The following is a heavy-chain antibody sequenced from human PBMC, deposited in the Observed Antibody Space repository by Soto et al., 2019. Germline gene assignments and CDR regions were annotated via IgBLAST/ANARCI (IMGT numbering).Heavy chain of an antibody. CDR3: ASSSSSLGYYYYMDV. CDR1: GFTFSSYA. D-gene: IGHD6-6*01. Sequence: EVQLLESGGGLVQPGGSLRLSCAASGFTFSSYAMGWVRQAPGKGLEWVSAISGSGGSTYYADSVKGRFTISRDNSKNTLYLQMNSLRAEDTAVYYCASSSSSLGYYYYMDVWGKGTTVTVSS. J-gene: IGHJ6*03. V-gene: IGHV3-23*01. CDR2: ISGSGGST.